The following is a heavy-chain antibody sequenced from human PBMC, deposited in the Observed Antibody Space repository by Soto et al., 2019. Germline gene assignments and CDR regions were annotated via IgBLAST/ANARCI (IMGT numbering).Heavy chain of an antibody. CDR3: ARVPDR. Sequence: GASVKVSCKASGYTFTSYGISWVRQAPGQGLEWMGWISAYNGNTNYAQKLQGRVTMTTDTSTSQFSLKLSSVTAADTAVYYCARVPDRWGQGTLVTVSS. CDR1: GYTFTSYG. D-gene: IGHD2-2*01. J-gene: IGHJ5*02. CDR2: ISAYNGNT. V-gene: IGHV1-18*01.